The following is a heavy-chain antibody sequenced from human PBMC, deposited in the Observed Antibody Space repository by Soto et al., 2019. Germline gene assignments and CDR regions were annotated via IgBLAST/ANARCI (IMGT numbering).Heavy chain of an antibody. CDR2: IYNSGST. V-gene: IGHV4-31*03. J-gene: IGHJ5*02. Sequence: QVQLQESGPGMVKPSQTLSLTCTVSGGSISSVGYYWSWIRQHPGKGLEWIGYIYNSGSTHYNPSLKRRITMSVDTSKNPFSLKLSSVTVADTAVYFCARETVGSIDRWGQGTLVTVSS. D-gene: IGHD5-12*01. CDR3: ARETVGSIDR. CDR1: GGSISSVGYY.